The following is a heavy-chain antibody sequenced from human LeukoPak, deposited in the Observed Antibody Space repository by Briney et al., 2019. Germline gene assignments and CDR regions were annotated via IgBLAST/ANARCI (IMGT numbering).Heavy chain of an antibody. V-gene: IGHV5-51*01. J-gene: IGHJ4*02. D-gene: IGHD4-23*01. CDR3: TRDLDYGGNSDDFDL. CDR2: IYPGDSRT. Sequence: GESLKISCQGSGYSFNTYWIAWVRQMPGKGVEWMVIIYPGDSRTTYSPSFQGQVTISADRSIDTAYLQWSSLKASDTAMYYCTRDLDYGGNSDDFDLWGQGTLVTVSS. CDR1: GYSFNTYW.